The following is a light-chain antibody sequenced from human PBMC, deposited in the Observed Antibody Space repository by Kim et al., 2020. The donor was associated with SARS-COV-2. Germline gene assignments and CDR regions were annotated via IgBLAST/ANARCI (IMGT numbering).Light chain of an antibody. CDR3: QQSYSTPWT. Sequence: ASVGDRVTITCRASQSISSYLDWYQQKPGKAPKLLIYAASSLQSGVPSRFSGSGSGTDFTLTISSLQPEDFATYYCQQSYSTPWTFGQGTKVDIK. J-gene: IGKJ1*01. CDR1: QSISSY. V-gene: IGKV1-39*01. CDR2: AAS.